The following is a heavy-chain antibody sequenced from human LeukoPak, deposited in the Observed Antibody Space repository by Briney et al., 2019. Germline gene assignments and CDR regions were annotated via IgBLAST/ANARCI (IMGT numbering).Heavy chain of an antibody. J-gene: IGHJ4*02. D-gene: IGHD3-10*01. Sequence: GGSLRLSCAASGFTFSSYSMNWVRQAPGKGLEWVAFIRYDGSNKYYADSVKGRFTISRDNAKNSLYLQMSSLRAEDTAVYYCARAPYGSGSYSGSDYWGQGTLVTVSS. CDR1: GFTFSSYS. V-gene: IGHV3-30*02. CDR3: ARAPYGSGSYSGSDY. CDR2: IRYDGSNK.